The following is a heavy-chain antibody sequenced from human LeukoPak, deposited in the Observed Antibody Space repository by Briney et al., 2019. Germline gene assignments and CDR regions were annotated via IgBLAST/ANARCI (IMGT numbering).Heavy chain of an antibody. Sequence: PGGSLRLSCAASGFTFSSYAMHWVRQAPGKGLEWVAVISYDGSNKYYADSVKGRFTTSRDNPKNTLYLQMNSLRAEDTAVYYCARDSEGAFDYWGQGTLVTVSS. D-gene: IGHD4/OR15-4a*01. V-gene: IGHV3-30-3*01. CDR2: ISYDGSNK. CDR3: ARDSEGAFDY. CDR1: GFTFSSYA. J-gene: IGHJ4*02.